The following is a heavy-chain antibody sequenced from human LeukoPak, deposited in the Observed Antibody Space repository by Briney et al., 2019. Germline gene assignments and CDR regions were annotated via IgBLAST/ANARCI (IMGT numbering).Heavy chain of an antibody. J-gene: IGHJ4*02. CDR3: ARVTEDYFDY. CDR1: GGSISSYY. Sequence: PSETLSLACTVSGGSISSYYWSWIRQPAGKGLEWIGRIYTSGSTNYNPSLKSRVTISVDKSKNQFSLKLSSVTAADTAVYYCARVTEDYFDYWGQGTLVTVSS. CDR2: IYTSGST. D-gene: IGHD3-16*01. V-gene: IGHV4-4*07.